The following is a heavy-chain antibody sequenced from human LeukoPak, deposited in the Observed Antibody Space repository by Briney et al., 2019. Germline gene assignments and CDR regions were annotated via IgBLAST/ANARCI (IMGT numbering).Heavy chain of an antibody. CDR1: GFTFSSYW. CDR2: INSDGSST. CDR3: ARGGVYSSSAPDY. V-gene: IGHV3-74*01. Sequence: PGGSLRLSCAASGFTFSSYWMHWFRQAPGKGLLWVSRINSDGSSTSYADSVKGRFTISRDNAKNTLYLQMNSLRAEDTAVYYCARGGVYSSSAPDYWGQGTLVTVSS. D-gene: IGHD6-6*01. J-gene: IGHJ4*02.